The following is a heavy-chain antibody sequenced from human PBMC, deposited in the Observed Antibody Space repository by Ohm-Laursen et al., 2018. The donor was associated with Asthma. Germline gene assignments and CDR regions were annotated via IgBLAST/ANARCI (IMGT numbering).Heavy chain of an antibody. CDR1: GFTFSSYA. CDR2: INGDSKSI. D-gene: IGHD3-10*01. V-gene: IGHV3-48*01. CDR3: ARDRITMVRGVIYYYYGMDV. Sequence: SLRLSCTASGFTFSSYALNWVRQAPGKGLDWVSYINGDSKSIHYGDSVRGRFTISRDNAKNSLYLQVNSLRAEDTAVYYCARDRITMVRGVIYYYYGMDVWGQGTTVTVSS. J-gene: IGHJ6*02.